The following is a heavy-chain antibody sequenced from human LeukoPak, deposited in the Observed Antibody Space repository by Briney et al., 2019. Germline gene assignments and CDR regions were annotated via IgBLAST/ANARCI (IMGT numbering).Heavy chain of an antibody. CDR2: MNHSGSA. Sequence: PSETLSLTCAVYGGSFSGYYWSWIRQPPGKGLEWIGEMNHSGSANYNPSLKSRVTISVDTSKNQFSLKLSSVPAADTAVYYCARGRYSGSYQFFDYWGQGTLVTVSS. J-gene: IGHJ4*02. D-gene: IGHD1-26*01. CDR3: ARGRYSGSYQFFDY. V-gene: IGHV4-34*01. CDR1: GGSFSGYY.